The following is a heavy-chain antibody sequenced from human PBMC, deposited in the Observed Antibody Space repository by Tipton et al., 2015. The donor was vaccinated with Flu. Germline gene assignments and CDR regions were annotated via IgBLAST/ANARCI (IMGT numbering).Heavy chain of an antibody. D-gene: IGHD3-10*02. J-gene: IGHJ3*02. CDR2: IYAGDSGS. CDR1: GYSFTSYW. CDR3: ARLIYYVGDSLSAFDI. Sequence: QLVQSGAEVKEPGESLKISCETSGYSFTSYWIGWVRRMPGKGLEWMGIIYAGDSGSRYSPSFQGQVTMSVDRSVRTAYLQWNSLKASDTAMYYCARLIYYVGDSLSAFDIWGQGTMVTVSS. V-gene: IGHV5-51*01.